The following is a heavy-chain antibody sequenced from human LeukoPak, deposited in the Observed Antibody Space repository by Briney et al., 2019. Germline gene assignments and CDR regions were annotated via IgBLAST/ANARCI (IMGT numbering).Heavy chain of an antibody. Sequence: SGTLSLTCPVSGGSLSSYYWGWVRQPPGEGLGGVGYIYDSGSTNYNPSLKSRVTISVDTSKNQFSLKLSSVTAADTAVYYCARRVHVRSLDAFDIWGQGTMVTVSS. CDR3: ARRVHVRSLDAFDI. V-gene: IGHV4-59*01. CDR2: IYDSGST. J-gene: IGHJ3*02. D-gene: IGHD2-8*01. CDR1: GGSLSSYY.